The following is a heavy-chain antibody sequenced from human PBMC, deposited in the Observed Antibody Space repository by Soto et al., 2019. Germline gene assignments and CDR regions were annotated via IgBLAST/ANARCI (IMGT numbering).Heavy chain of an antibody. CDR3: ARVIAVAGTRRTNNWFDP. CDR2: INHSGST. J-gene: IGHJ5*02. D-gene: IGHD6-19*01. V-gene: IGHV4-34*01. Sequence: QVQLQQWGAGLLKPSETLSLTCAVYGGSFSGYYWSWIRQPPGKGLEWIGEINHSGSTNYNPSLKSRVTISVDPSKNQFSLKLSSVTAADTAVYYCARVIAVAGTRRTNNWFDPWGQGTLVTVSS. CDR1: GGSFSGYY.